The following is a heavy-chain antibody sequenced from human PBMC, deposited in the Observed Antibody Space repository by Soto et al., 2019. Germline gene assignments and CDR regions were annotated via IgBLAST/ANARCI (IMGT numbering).Heavy chain of an antibody. Sequence: VASVKVSCKASGYTFTSYYMHWVRQAPGQGLEWMGIINPSGGSTSYAQKFQGRVTMTRDTSTSTVYMELSSLRSEDTAVYYCARDGVPMVRVGPSPGKRNNWFDPWGQGTLVTAPQ. CDR1: GYTFTSYY. J-gene: IGHJ5*02. V-gene: IGHV1-46*01. D-gene: IGHD3-10*01. CDR2: INPSGGST. CDR3: ARDGVPMVRVGPSPGKRNNWFDP.